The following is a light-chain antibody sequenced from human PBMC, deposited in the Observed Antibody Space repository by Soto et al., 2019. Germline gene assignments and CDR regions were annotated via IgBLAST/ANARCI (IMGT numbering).Light chain of an antibody. V-gene: IGLV2-8*01. CDR2: DVS. J-gene: IGLJ2*01. CDR3: SSYAGSNNWGL. Sequence: QSVLTQPPSASGSPGQSVTISCAGTSSDVGRYNYVSWYQQHPGKAPRLLIHDVSQWPSGVPDRFSGSKSGNTASLTVSELQAEDEADYYCSSYAGSNNWGLFGGGTKVTVL. CDR1: SSDVGRYNY.